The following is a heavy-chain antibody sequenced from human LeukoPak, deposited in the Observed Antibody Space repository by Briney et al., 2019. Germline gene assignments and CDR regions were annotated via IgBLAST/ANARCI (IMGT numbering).Heavy chain of an antibody. D-gene: IGHD6-19*01. Sequence: GGSLRLSCVASDFGSHHMHWVRQAPGKGLVWVSRVSTDGIGTAYADSVKGRFTISRDNAKNTVYLQMNSLRAEETAVYYCARGGYSSGLDYWGQGTLVTVS. CDR2: VSTDGIGT. CDR3: ARGGYSSGLDY. J-gene: IGHJ4*02. V-gene: IGHV3-74*01. CDR1: DFGSHH.